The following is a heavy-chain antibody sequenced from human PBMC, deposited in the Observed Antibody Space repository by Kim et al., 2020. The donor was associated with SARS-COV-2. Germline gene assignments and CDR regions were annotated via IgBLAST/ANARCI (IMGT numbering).Heavy chain of an antibody. Sequence: GGSLRLSCAASGFTFSSYAMHWVRQAPGKGLEWVAVISYDGSNKYYADSVKGRFTISRDNSKNTLYLQMNSLRAEDTAVYYCARDVQVAYFDYWGQGTLVTVSS. CDR3: ARDVQVAYFDY. J-gene: IGHJ4*02. D-gene: IGHD2-8*02. V-gene: IGHV3-30*04. CDR1: GFTFSSYA. CDR2: ISYDGSNK.